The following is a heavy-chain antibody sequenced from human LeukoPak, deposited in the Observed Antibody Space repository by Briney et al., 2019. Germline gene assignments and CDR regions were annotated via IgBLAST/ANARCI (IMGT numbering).Heavy chain of an antibody. D-gene: IGHD6-19*01. CDR3: VKDRGSGWYYDY. V-gene: IGHV3-30*18. CDR2: ISYDGSNK. Sequence: PGGSLRLSCAASGFTFSSYGMHWVRQAPGKGLEWVAVISYDGSNKYYADSVKGRFTISRDNSKNTLYVQMNSLRAEDTAVYYCVKDRGSGWYYDYWGQGTLVTVSS. J-gene: IGHJ4*02. CDR1: GFTFSSYG.